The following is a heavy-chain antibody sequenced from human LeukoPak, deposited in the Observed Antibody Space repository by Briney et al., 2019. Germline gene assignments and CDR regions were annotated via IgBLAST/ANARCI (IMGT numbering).Heavy chain of an antibody. D-gene: IGHD6-13*01. CDR3: AKGAQQLRNWYFDL. CDR1: GFTLSSYG. Sequence: GGSLRLSCAASGFTLSSYGMHWVRQAPGKGLEWVAFIRYDGSNKYYADSVKGRFTISRDNSKNTLYLQMNSLRAEDTAVYYCAKGAQQLRNWYFDLWGRGTLVTVSS. J-gene: IGHJ2*01. CDR2: IRYDGSNK. V-gene: IGHV3-30*02.